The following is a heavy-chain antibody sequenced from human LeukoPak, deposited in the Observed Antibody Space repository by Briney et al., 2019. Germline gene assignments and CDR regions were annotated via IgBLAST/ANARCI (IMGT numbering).Heavy chain of an antibody. J-gene: IGHJ4*02. CDR1: GFTFSSYG. V-gene: IGHV3-30*02. D-gene: IGHD5-18*01. CDR3: AKVPSQSYGPFDY. CDR2: IRYDGSNK. Sequence: GGSLRLSYAASGFTFSSYGMHWVRQAPGKGLEWVAFIRYDGSNKYYADAVKGRFTISRDNSKNTLYLQMNSLRAEDTAVYYCAKVPSQSYGPFDYWGQGTLVTVSS.